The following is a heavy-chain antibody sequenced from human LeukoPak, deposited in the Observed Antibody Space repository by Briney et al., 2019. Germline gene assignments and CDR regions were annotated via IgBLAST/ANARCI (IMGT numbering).Heavy chain of an antibody. Sequence: KSSETLSLTCTVSGGSISSGGYYWSWIRQHPGKGLEWIGYIYYSGSTYYNPSLKSRVTISVDTSKNQFSLKLSSVTAADTAVYYCARGRDKHHSSSSERGRWFDPWGQGTLVTVSS. V-gene: IGHV4-31*03. CDR3: ARGRDKHHSSSSERGRWFDP. CDR1: GGSISSGGYY. J-gene: IGHJ5*02. D-gene: IGHD6-13*01. CDR2: IYYSGST.